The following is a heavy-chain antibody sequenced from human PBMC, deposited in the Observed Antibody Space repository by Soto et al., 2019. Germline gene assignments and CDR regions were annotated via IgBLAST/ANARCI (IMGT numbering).Heavy chain of an antibody. CDR1: GLIFSDYH. CDR2: IRRKANSYTT. J-gene: IGHJ6*02. D-gene: IGHD6-19*01. V-gene: IGHV3-72*01. CDR3: AMLGGWSGGSNDMDV. Sequence: EVQLVESGGGLVQPGGSLRLSCAASGLIFSDYHMDWVRQAPGKGLEWVGRIRRKANSYTTEYAASVKGRFTISRDDSKTSLYLQMTSLNTEDTAVYYCAMLGGWSGGSNDMDVWGQGTTVTVSS.